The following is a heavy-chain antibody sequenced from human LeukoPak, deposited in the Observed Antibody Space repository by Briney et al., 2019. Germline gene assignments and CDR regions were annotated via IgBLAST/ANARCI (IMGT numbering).Heavy chain of an antibody. CDR3: TTAPVGATAFDI. J-gene: IGHJ3*02. CDR1: GFTFINAW. Sequence: GGSLRLSCAASGFTFINAWMSWVRQAPGKGLEWVGRIKSKTDGGTTDYAAPVKGRFTISRDDSKNTLYLQMNSLKTEDTAVYYCTTAPVGATAFDIWGQGTMVTVSS. V-gene: IGHV3-15*01. CDR2: IKSKTDGGTT. D-gene: IGHD1-26*01.